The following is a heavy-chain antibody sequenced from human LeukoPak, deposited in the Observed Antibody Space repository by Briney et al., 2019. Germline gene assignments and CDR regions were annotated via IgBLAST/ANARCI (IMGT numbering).Heavy chain of an antibody. CDR2: IKQDGSEM. V-gene: IGHV3-7*03. CDR3: AKDGY. Sequence: QAGGSLRLSCTASGFTFTDYWMTWVRQAAGKGLEWVANIKQDGSEMYYVDSVKGRFTISRDNAKRSLYLQMNSLRAEDTAVYYCAKDGYWGQGTLVTVSS. CDR1: GFTFTDYW. J-gene: IGHJ4*02.